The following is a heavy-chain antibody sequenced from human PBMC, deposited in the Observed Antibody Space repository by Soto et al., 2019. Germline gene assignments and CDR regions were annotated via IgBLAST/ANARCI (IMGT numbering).Heavy chain of an antibody. D-gene: IGHD2-2*01. V-gene: IGHV3-30-3*01. CDR3: AREDCSSISYYGPDY. J-gene: IGHJ4*02. Sequence: SLRLSCAASGFTFSSYAMHWVRQAPGKGLEWVAVISYDGSNKYYADSVKGRFTISRDNSKNTLYLQMNSLRAEDTAVYYCAREDCSSISYYGPDYWGQGTLVTVSS. CDR2: ISYDGSNK. CDR1: GFTFSSYA.